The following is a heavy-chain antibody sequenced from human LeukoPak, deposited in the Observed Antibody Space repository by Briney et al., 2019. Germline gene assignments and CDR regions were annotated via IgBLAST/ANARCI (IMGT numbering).Heavy chain of an antibody. CDR1: GGSISSYY. D-gene: IGHD4-11*01. CDR2: IYYSGST. CDR3: ARDRAVTGVDYYYGMDV. J-gene: IGHJ6*02. V-gene: IGHV4-59*01. Sequence: SETLSLTCTVSGGSISSYYWNWIRQPPGKGLEWIGYIYYSGSTKYNPSIKSRVTISVDTSKNQFSLKLSSVTAADTAVYYCARDRAVTGVDYYYGMDVWGQGTTVTVSS.